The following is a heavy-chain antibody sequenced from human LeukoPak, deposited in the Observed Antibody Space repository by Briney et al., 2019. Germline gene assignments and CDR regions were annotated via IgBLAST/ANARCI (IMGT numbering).Heavy chain of an antibody. D-gene: IGHD2-2*02. V-gene: IGHV1-69*05. CDR2: IIPIFGTA. J-gene: IGHJ5*02. Sequence: SVKVSCKASGGTFSSYAISWVRQAPGQGLEWMGGIIPIFGTANYAQKFQGRVTITTDESTSTAYMELSSLRSEDTAVYYCARLTKEQYCSSTSCYTSGPSNWFDPWGQGTLVTVSS. CDR1: GGTFSSYA. CDR3: ARLTKEQYCSSTSCYTSGPSNWFDP.